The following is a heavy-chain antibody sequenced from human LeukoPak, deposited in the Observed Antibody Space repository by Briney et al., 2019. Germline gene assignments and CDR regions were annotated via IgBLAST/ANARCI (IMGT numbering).Heavy chain of an antibody. Sequence: SETLSFTCTVSGYSISSGYYWGWIRQPPGKGLEWIGSIYHSGSTYYNPSLKSRVTISVDTSKNQFSLKLSSVTAADTAVYYCARRQQLEDFDYWGQGTLVTVSS. J-gene: IGHJ4*02. V-gene: IGHV4-38-2*02. CDR2: IYHSGST. CDR3: ARRQQLEDFDY. CDR1: GYSISSGYY. D-gene: IGHD6-13*01.